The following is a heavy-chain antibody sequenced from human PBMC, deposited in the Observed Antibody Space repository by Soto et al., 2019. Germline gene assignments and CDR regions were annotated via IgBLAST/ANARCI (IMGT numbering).Heavy chain of an antibody. V-gene: IGHV3-23*01. CDR1: GFTFSSYA. J-gene: IGHJ6*03. D-gene: IGHD5-12*01. CDR2: ISGSGGST. CDR3: AKESGWLRNYYYYMDV. Sequence: GGSLRLSCAASGFTFSSYAMSWVRQAPGKGQEWVSAISGSGGSTYYADSVKGRFTISRDNSKNTLYLQMNSLRAEDMVVYYCAKESGWLRNYYYYMDVWGKGTTVTVSS.